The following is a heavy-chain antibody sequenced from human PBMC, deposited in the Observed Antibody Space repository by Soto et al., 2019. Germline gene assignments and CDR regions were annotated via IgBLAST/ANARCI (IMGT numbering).Heavy chain of an antibody. CDR1: GFKFSSYG. V-gene: IGHV3-7*05. CDR3: ARERWEKASSSYYSGMDV. CDR2: IKQDGSEK. D-gene: IGHD6-6*01. Sequence: GGSLRLSCAASGFKFSSYGMSWVRQAPGKGLEWVANIKQDGSEKYYVDSLKGRFTISRDNAKNSLFLQMNSLRGEDTAVYYCARERWEKASSSYYSGMDVWGQGTTVTVSS. J-gene: IGHJ6*02.